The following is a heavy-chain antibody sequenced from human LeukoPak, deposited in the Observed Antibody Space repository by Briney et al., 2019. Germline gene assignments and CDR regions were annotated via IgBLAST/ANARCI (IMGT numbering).Heavy chain of an antibody. Sequence: SETLSLTCTVSGGSISSGGYYWSWIRQHPGKGLEWIGYIYYSGSTYYNPSLKSRVTVSVDTSKNQFSLKLSSVTAADTAVYYCARGTGTTWFDPWGQGTLVTVSS. V-gene: IGHV4-31*03. CDR3: ARGTGTTWFDP. CDR1: GGSISSGGYY. D-gene: IGHD1-1*01. CDR2: IYYSGST. J-gene: IGHJ5*02.